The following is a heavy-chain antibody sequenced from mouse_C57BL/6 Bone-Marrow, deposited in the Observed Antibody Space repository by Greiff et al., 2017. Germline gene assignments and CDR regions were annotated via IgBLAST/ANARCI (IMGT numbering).Heavy chain of an antibody. J-gene: IGHJ3*01. CDR2: INPGSGGT. D-gene: IGHD4-1*01. Sequence: VQLQQSGAELVRPGTSVKVSCKASGYAFTNYLIEWVKQRPGQGLEWIGVINPGSGGTNYNEKFKGKATLTADKSSSTAYLQLSSLTSEDSAVDFCARSRNWDSWFAYWGQGPLVTVSA. CDR3: ARSRNWDSWFAY. CDR1: GYAFTNYL. V-gene: IGHV1-54*01.